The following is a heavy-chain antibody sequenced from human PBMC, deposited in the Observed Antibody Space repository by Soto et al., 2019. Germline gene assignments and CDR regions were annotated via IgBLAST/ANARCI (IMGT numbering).Heavy chain of an antibody. J-gene: IGHJ6*02. V-gene: IGHV5-10-1*01. CDR3: ARLRNDFWSGYHTMDV. Sequence: GESLKISCKAFGYSFTSDWISWVRQMPGKGLEWMGNIDPGNSYTDYSPSFQGHVTISADKSITTAYLQWNSLKASDTAIYYCARLRNDFWSGYHTMDVWGQGTTVTVSS. CDR1: GYSFTSDW. D-gene: IGHD3-3*01. CDR2: IDPGNSYT.